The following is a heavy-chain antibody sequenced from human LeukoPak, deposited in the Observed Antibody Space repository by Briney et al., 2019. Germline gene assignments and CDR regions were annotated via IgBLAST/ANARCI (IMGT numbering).Heavy chain of an antibody. CDR2: IRGDGTKT. CDR1: GFTLNDYW. D-gene: IGHD3-10*01. CDR3: AKPIGELLYLDY. Sequence: GGSLRLSCAASGFTLNDYWIHWVRQAPGKGLFWVSGIRGDGTKTVYADSVKGRFTVSRDNAKDAVFLQINSLRAEDTAVYYCAKPIGELLYLDYWGQGTLVTVSS. V-gene: IGHV3-74*01. J-gene: IGHJ4*02.